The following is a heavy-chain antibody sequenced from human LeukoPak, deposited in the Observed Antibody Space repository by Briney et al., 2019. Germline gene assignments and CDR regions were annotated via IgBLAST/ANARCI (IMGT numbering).Heavy chain of an antibody. J-gene: IGHJ4*02. D-gene: IGHD3-3*01. CDR1: GGSISSGAHY. CDR3: ATKRSGTSWYDY. V-gene: IGHV4-31*03. CDR2: IYYTGTT. Sequence: SETLSLTCTVSGGSISSGAHYWSWVRQHPGEGLEWIGYIYYTGTTYYNPSLTSRVTISVDTSKNQFSLRLSSVTAADTAVYYCATKRSGTSWYDYWGQGTLVTVSS.